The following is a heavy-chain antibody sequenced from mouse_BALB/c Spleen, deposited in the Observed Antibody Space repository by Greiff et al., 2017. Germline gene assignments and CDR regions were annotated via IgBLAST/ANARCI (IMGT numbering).Heavy chain of an antibody. V-gene: IGHV5-6-5*01. J-gene: IGHJ2*01. CDR1: GFTFSSYA. D-gene: IGHD2-2*01. CDR2: ISSGGST. CDR3: ARDGYDYFDY. Sequence: EVKLMESGGGLVKPGGSLKLSCAASGFTFSSYAMSWVRQTPEKRLEWVASISSGGSTYYPDSVKGRFTISRDNARNILYLQMSSLRSEDTAMYYCARDGYDYFDYWGQGTTLTVSS.